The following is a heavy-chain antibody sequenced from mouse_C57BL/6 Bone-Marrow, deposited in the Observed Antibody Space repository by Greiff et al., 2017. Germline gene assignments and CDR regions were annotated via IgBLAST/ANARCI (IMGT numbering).Heavy chain of an antibody. V-gene: IGHV1-69*01. Sequence: QVQLQQPGAELVMPGASVKLSCKASGYTFTSYWMHWVKQRPGQGLEWIGEFDPSDSYTNYNQKFKGKSTLTVDKSSSTAYMQLSSLTSEDSAVYYCARDTYYFDYWGQGTTLTVSS. D-gene: IGHD2-10*02. CDR1: GYTFTSYW. J-gene: IGHJ2*01. CDR2: FDPSDSYT. CDR3: ARDTYYFDY.